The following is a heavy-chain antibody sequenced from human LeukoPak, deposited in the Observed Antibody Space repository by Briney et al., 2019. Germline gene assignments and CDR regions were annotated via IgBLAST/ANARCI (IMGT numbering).Heavy chain of an antibody. CDR3: ARGTHSSSPIPLDY. J-gene: IGHJ4*02. CDR2: IHYSGST. Sequence: PSETLSLTRTVSGGSISTYYWSWIRQTPGKGLEWIGYIHYSGSTNYNPSLNSRVTISVDTSKNQFSLKVNSVTAADTAVYYCARGTHSSSPIPLDYWGQGTLVTVSS. CDR1: GGSISTYY. V-gene: IGHV4-59*01. D-gene: IGHD6-6*01.